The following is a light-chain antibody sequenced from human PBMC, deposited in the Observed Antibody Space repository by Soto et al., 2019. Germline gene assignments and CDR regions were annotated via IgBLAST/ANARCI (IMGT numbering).Light chain of an antibody. J-gene: IGKJ1*01. CDR3: QQDNGYWT. CDR2: EAS. CDR1: QSISGS. Sequence: DIQMTQYPSILSASVGDRVTITCLAIQSISGSLAWYQQNPGKAPKLLIYEASNLKSGVPTRFSGSGSGTVYTLAISSLQPDDSASFYCQQDNGYWTFGQGTRVEIK. V-gene: IGKV1-5*03.